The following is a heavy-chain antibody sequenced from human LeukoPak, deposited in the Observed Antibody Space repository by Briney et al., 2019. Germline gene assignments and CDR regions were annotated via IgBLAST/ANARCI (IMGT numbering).Heavy chain of an antibody. D-gene: IGHD3-16*01. Sequence: ASVKVSCKASGYTFTYYSISWVRQAPGQGLEWMGWINTDTGNPTYAQDFTGRFVFSLDTSVSTAYLQINSLRAEGSAMYYCARDGGGRGVPNNLASWGQGTLVTVSS. CDR2: INTDTGNP. CDR3: ARDGGGRGVPNNLAS. CDR1: GYTFTYYS. V-gene: IGHV7-4-1*02. J-gene: IGHJ4*02.